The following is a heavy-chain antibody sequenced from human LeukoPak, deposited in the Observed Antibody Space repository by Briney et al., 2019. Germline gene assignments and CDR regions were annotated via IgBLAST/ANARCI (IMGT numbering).Heavy chain of an antibody. CDR2: ISGSGGST. J-gene: IGHJ4*02. Sequence: HSGGSLRLSCAASGFTFSSYAMSWVRQAPGKGLEWVSAISGSGGSTYYADSVKGRFTISRDNSKNTLYLQMNSLRAEDTAVYYCAKDFDRVSSAYYYDYWGQGTLVTVSS. V-gene: IGHV3-23*01. D-gene: IGHD3-9*01. CDR1: GFTFSSYA. CDR3: AKDFDRVSSAYYYDY.